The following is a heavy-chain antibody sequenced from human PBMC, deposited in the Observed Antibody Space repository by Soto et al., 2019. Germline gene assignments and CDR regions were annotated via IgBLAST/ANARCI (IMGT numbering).Heavy chain of an antibody. CDR2: INHSGGT. CDR1: CGSFVGYF. D-gene: IGHD3-3*01. V-gene: IGHV4-34*01. CDR3: ARGAVPRHYNFWSGYYFADWFDS. Sequence: SETLSLTCAFYCGSFVGYFWSWIRQPPGKGLEWIGEINHSGGTNYNPSLKSRITISLDTSKNQFSLKLSSVTAADTAVYYCARGAVPRHYNFWSGYYFADWFDSWGQGSLVTVSS. J-gene: IGHJ5*01.